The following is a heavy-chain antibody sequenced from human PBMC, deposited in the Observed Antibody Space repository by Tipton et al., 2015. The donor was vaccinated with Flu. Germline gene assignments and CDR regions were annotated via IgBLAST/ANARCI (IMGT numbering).Heavy chain of an antibody. CDR3: ARDVAGDCTNGVCCPVGPDYYYYYGMDV. J-gene: IGHJ6*02. D-gene: IGHD2-8*01. CDR1: GYTFTSYY. CDR2: INPSGGST. V-gene: IGHV1-46*01. Sequence: QLVQSGAEVKKPGASVKVSCKASGYTFTSYYMHWVRQAPGQGLEWMGIINPSGGSTSYAQKFQGRVTMTRDTSTSTVYMELSSLRSGDTAVYYCARDVAGDCTNGVCCPVGPDYYYYYGMDVWGQGTTVTVSS.